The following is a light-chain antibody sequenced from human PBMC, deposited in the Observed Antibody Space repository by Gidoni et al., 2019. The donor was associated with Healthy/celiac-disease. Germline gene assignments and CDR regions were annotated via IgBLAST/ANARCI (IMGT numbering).Light chain of an antibody. J-gene: IGLJ3*02. V-gene: IGLV2-11*01. CDR3: CSYAGSYLWV. Sequence: QSALTPPPSVSGSPGPSVTISCTGTSSDVGGYNYVSWYQQHPGKAPKLMIYDVSKRPSGVPDRFSGSKSGNTASLTISGLQAEDEADYYCCSYAGSYLWVFGGGTKLTVL. CDR2: DVS. CDR1: SSDVGGYNY.